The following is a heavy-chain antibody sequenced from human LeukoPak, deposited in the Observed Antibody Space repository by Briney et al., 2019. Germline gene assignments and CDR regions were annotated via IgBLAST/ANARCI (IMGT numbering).Heavy chain of an antibody. D-gene: IGHD2-2*01. CDR3: ARGSPHCSSTSCYWNYYYYGMDV. CDR2: INHSGST. Sequence: PSETLSLTCAVYGGSFSGYYWSWIRQPPGKGLEWIGEINHSGSTNYNPSLKSRVTISVDTSKNQFSLKLSSVTAADTAVYYCARGSPHCSSTSCYWNYYYYGMDVWGQGTTVTVSS. CDR1: GGSFSGYY. V-gene: IGHV4-34*01. J-gene: IGHJ6*02.